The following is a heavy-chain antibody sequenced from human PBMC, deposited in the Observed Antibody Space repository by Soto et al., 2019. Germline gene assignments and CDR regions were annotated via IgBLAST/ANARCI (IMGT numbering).Heavy chain of an antibody. Sequence: ASVKVSCKASGYTFTTYFIHCVRQAPGQGPEWMGIINPSHASTTYAQKFQGRVTMTTDTSTSTAYMELRSLRSDDTAVYYCARDPRVYYDSSGYYWVYWGQGTLVTVSS. CDR1: GYTFTTYF. J-gene: IGHJ4*02. CDR2: INPSHAST. CDR3: ARDPRVYYDSSGYYWVY. V-gene: IGHV1-46*01. D-gene: IGHD3-22*01.